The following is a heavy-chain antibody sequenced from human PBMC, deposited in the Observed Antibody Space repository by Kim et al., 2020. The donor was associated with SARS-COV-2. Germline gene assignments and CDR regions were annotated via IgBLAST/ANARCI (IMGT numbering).Heavy chain of an antibody. CDR3: AKEYDFWSGKSYGGWFDP. D-gene: IGHD3-3*01. CDR1: GFTFSSYG. CDR2: ISYDGSNK. Sequence: GGSLRLSCAASGFTFSSYGMHWVRQAPGKGLEWVAVISYDGSNKYYADSVKGRFTISRDNSKNTLYLQMNSLRAEDTAVYYCAKEYDFWSGKSYGGWFDPWGQGTLVTVSS. V-gene: IGHV3-30*18. J-gene: IGHJ5*02.